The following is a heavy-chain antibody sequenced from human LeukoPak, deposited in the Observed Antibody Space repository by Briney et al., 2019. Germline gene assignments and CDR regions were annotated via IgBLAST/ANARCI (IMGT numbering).Heavy chain of an antibody. CDR2: ISAYNGNT. J-gene: IGHJ6*02. D-gene: IGHD2-2*01. CDR3: AGDSWDIVVVPAAPSYYYYGMDV. CDR1: GYTFTSYG. V-gene: IGHV1-18*01. Sequence: ASVKVSCKASGYTFTSYGISWVRQAPGQGLEWMGWISAYNGNTNYAQKLQGRVTMTTDTSTSTAYMELRSLRSDDTAVYYCAGDSWDIVVVPAAPSYYYYGMDVWGQGTTVTVSS.